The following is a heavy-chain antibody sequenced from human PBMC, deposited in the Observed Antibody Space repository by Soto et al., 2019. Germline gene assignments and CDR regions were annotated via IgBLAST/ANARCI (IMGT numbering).Heavy chain of an antibody. V-gene: IGHV1-69*13. CDR1: GGTFSSYA. D-gene: IGHD6-6*01. Sequence: SVKVSCKASGGTFSSYAISWVRQAPGQGLEWMGGIIPIFGTANYAQKFQGRVTVTADESTSTAYMELSSLRSEDTAVYYCARGNEQLVPLDYCGQGTLLTVSS. CDR3: ARGNEQLVPLDY. CDR2: IIPIFGTA. J-gene: IGHJ4*02.